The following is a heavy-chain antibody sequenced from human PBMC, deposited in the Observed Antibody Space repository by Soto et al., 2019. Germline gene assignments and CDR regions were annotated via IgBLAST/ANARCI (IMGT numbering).Heavy chain of an antibody. D-gene: IGHD5-18*01. CDR2: ISGSGGST. Sequence: GSLRLSCAASGFTFSSYAMSWVRQAPGKGLEWVSTISGSGGSTYYADSVKGRFTISRDNSKSTLYVQMNSLRAEDTAVYYCARGLRVYSSNFDYWGQGTLVTVSS. J-gene: IGHJ4*02. CDR3: ARGLRVYSSNFDY. CDR1: GFTFSSYA. V-gene: IGHV3-23*01.